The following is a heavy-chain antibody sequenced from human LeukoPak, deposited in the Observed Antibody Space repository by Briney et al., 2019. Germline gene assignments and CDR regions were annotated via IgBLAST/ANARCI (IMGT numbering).Heavy chain of an antibody. Sequence: ASVKVSCKASGYTFTSYDINWVRQATGQGLEWMGWMNPNSGNTGYAQKFQGRVTVTRNTSISTAYMELSSLRSEDTAVYYCASSIRYDYYYGMDVWGQGTTVTVSS. CDR3: ASSIRYDYYYGMDV. D-gene: IGHD3-9*01. CDR2: MNPNSGNT. J-gene: IGHJ6*02. V-gene: IGHV1-8*01. CDR1: GYTFTSYD.